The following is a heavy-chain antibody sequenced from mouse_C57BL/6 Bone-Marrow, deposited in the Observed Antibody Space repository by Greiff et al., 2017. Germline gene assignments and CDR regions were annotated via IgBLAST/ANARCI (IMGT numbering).Heavy chain of an antibody. J-gene: IGHJ1*03. CDR1: GYTFTDYY. V-gene: IGHV1-77*01. CDR2: IGPASGST. CDR3: ARGAHFDV. Sequence: VQLVESGAELVKPGASVKISCKASGYTFTDYYINWVKQRPGQGLEWIGNIGPASGSTYYNEKFKGKATLTEDKSSSTAYMQLSSLTAEDSAVYFCARGAHFDVWGTGTTVTVSS.